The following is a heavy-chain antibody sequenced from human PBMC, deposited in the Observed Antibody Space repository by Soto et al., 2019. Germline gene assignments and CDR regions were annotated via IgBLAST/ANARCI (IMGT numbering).Heavy chain of an antibody. CDR3: AKDADYGSGSYDPPDY. CDR1: GFTFTNYG. J-gene: IGHJ4*02. V-gene: IGHV3-30*18. Sequence: QVQLVESGGGAVQPGRSLRLPCAASGFTFTNYGMHWVRQAPGKGLEWVSIISYDGNHAYYADFVRGRFTISRDDSKNTLYLQLNSLRAEDTAVYYCAKDADYGSGSYDPPDYWGQGTLVAVSS. D-gene: IGHD3-10*01. CDR2: ISYDGNHA.